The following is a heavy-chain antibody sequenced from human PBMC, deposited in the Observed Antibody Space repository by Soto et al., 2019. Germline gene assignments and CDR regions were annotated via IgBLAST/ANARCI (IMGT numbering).Heavy chain of an antibody. CDR1: GFTFSSYG. CDR3: AKGFSSRWYVNCPDY. Sequence: QVQLVESGGGVVQPGRSLRLSCAASGFTFSSYGMHWVRQAPGKGLEWVAMISYDGSNKYYADSVKGRFTISRDNSRNTRYLQMNSLRAEDTAVYYCAKGFSSRWYVNCPDYWGQGSLVTVSS. J-gene: IGHJ4*02. D-gene: IGHD6-13*01. CDR2: ISYDGSNK. V-gene: IGHV3-30*18.